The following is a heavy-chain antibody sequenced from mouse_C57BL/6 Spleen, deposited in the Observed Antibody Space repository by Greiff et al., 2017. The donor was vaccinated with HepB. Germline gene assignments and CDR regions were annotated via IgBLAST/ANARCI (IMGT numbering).Heavy chain of an antibody. CDR3: ARRSLITYGSRGAMDY. Sequence: VQLQQSGPVLVKPGASVKMSCKASGYTFTDYYMNWVKQSHGKSLEWIGVINPYNGGTSYNQKFKGKATLTVDKSSSTAYMELNSLTSEDSAVYYCARRSLITYGSRGAMDYWGQGTSVTVSS. CDR2: INPYNGGT. J-gene: IGHJ4*01. CDR1: GYTFTDYY. V-gene: IGHV1-19*01. D-gene: IGHD1-1*01.